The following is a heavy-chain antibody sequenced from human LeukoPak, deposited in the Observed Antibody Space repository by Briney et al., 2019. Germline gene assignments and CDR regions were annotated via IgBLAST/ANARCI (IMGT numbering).Heavy chain of an antibody. D-gene: IGHD3-10*01. CDR2: IIPIFGTA. V-gene: IGHV1-69*13. CDR3: ARAGITMVRGVIITPYNWFDP. Sequence: SVKVSCKASGYTFTSYGISWVRQAPGQGLEWMGGIIPIFGTANYAQKFQGRVTITADESTSTAYMELSSLRSEDTAVYYCARAGITMVRGVIITPYNWFDPWGQGTLVTVSS. CDR1: GYTFTSYG. J-gene: IGHJ5*02.